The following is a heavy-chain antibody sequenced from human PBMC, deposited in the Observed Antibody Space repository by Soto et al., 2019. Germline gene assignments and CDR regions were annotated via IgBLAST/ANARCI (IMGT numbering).Heavy chain of an antibody. CDR1: GYTXTSYG. V-gene: IGHV1-18*01. Sequence: EASVKVXCKASGYTXTSYGISWVRQSPGQGLEWMGWISAYNGNTNYAQKLQGRVTMTTDTSTSTAYMELRSLRSDDTAVYYCAIGIEAAAGDDAFDIWGQGTMVTVSS. CDR2: ISAYNGNT. D-gene: IGHD6-13*01. J-gene: IGHJ3*02. CDR3: AIGIEAAAGDDAFDI.